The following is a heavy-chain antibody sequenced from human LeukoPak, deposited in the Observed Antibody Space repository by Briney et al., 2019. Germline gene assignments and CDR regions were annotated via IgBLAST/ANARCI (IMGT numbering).Heavy chain of an antibody. J-gene: IGHJ4*02. CDR3: ARDDVDTPTFDY. V-gene: IGHV4-39*07. CDR1: GGSISSSSYY. D-gene: IGHD5-18*01. Sequence: SETLSLTCTVSGGSISSSSYYWGWIRQPPGKGLEWIGSIYYSGSTYYNPSLKSRVTMSVDTSKNQLSLKLNSVTAADTAVYYCARDDVDTPTFDYLGQGTLVTVSS. CDR2: IYYSGST.